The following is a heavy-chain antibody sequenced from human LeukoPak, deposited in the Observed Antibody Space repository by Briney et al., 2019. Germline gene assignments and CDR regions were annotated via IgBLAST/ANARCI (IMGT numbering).Heavy chain of an antibody. D-gene: IGHD2-8*01. CDR1: GFTFSSYG. V-gene: IGHV3-21*05. J-gene: IGHJ4*02. CDR3: ATNSVTRANGTDY. Sequence: GGSLRLSCEASGFTFSSYGVYWVRQAPGRGLQWVSFISDSGHEMYYADSARGRFPMPRHNAKSSVYLHMNSLRGEDTARDYCATNSVTRANGTDYWGQGTLVTVSS. CDR2: ISDSGHEM.